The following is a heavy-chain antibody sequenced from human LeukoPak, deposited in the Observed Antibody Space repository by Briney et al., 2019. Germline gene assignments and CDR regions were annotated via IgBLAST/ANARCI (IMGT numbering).Heavy chain of an antibody. CDR3: ERGSAYSGSYYYYYYMDV. J-gene: IGHJ6*03. CDR1: GYTFTGYY. CDR2: INPNSGGT. V-gene: IGHV1-2*02. D-gene: IGHD1-26*01. Sequence: ASVKVSCKASGYTFTGYYMHWVRQAPGQGLEWMGLINPNSGGTNYAQKFQGRVTMTRDTSISTAYMELSRLRSDDTAVYYCERGSAYSGSYYYYYYMDVWGKGTTVTVSS.